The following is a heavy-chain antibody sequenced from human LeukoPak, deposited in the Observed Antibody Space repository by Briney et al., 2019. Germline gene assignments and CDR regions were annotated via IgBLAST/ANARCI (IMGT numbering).Heavy chain of an antibody. CDR2: IYYSGST. CDR3: ARHGDAFDI. J-gene: IGHJ3*02. V-gene: IGHV4-59*08. Sequence: PSETLSLTCTVSGGSISSYYWSWIRQPPGKGLEWIGHIYYSGSTNYNPSLKSRVTISVDTSKNQFSLKLSSVTAADTAVYYCARHGDAFDIWGQGTMVTVSS. CDR1: GGSISSYY.